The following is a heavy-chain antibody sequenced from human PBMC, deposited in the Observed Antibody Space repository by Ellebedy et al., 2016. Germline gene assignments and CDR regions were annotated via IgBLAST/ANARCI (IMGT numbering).Heavy chain of an antibody. CDR3: TREAGGSFVDS. J-gene: IGHJ4*02. V-gene: IGHV3-48*04. CDR2: ISSSTTVI. D-gene: IGHD1-26*01. CDR1: GFIFSRYG. Sequence: GGSLRLXCAASGFIFSRYGMNWVRQAPGKGLEWISYISSSTTVIYYANSVEGRFTISRDTAENSLYLQMNSLTAEDTAVYFCTREAGGSFVDSWGQGVLVTVSS.